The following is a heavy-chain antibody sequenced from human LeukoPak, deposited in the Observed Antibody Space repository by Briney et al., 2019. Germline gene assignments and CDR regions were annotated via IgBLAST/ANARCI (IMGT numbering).Heavy chain of an antibody. D-gene: IGHD5-12*01. J-gene: IGHJ5*02. CDR2: ISYSGST. Sequence: SETLSLTCTVSGGSISSSFWSWIRQPPGKGLEWIGYISYSGSTNYNPSLKSRVTISVDTSKNQFSLKLSSVTAADTAVYYCARDAGDGYKPWGQGTLVTVSS. CDR1: GGSISSSF. V-gene: IGHV4-59*01. CDR3: ARDAGDGYKP.